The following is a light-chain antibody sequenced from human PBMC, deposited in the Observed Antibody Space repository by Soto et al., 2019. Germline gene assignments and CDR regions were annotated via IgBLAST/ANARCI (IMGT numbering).Light chain of an antibody. CDR1: QSVSSSN. Sequence: EIVLTQSPGTLSLSPGERATLSCRASQSVSSSNLAWYQQKPGQPPRLLIYGASSRATGVPDRFSGSGSGTDFTLTINRLEPEDFAVYYCQQYGSSPRTFGQGTKVDIK. CDR3: QQYGSSPRT. J-gene: IGKJ1*01. V-gene: IGKV3-20*01. CDR2: GAS.